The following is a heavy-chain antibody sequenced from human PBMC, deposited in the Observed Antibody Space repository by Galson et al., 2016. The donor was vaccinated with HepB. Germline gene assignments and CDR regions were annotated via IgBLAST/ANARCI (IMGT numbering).Heavy chain of an antibody. D-gene: IGHD3-9*01. J-gene: IGHJ4*02. CDR1: GFTFSSYG. CDR3: AKDRTYYDILTGYDY. Sequence: SLRLSCAASGFTFSSYGMHWVRQAPGKGLEWVAVISYDGSNKYYADSVKGRFTIFRDNSKNTLYLQMNSLRAEDTAVYYCAKDRTYYDILTGYDYWGQGTLVTVSS. V-gene: IGHV3-30*18. CDR2: ISYDGSNK.